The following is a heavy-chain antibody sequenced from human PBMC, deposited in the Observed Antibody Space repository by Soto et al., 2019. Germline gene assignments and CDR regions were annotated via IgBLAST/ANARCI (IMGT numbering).Heavy chain of an antibody. CDR1: GFTFNRHA. J-gene: IGHJ4*02. D-gene: IGHD2-8*01. Sequence: GGSLRLSCTASGFTFNRHAMTWVLQAPGKGLEWVSGLSDSGGSIYYADSVKGRFTISRDNSMNTLYLQMNTLRAEDTAVYYCAKVSSAWYAGFFDRWGQGTLVTVSS. CDR2: LSDSGGSI. CDR3: AKVSSAWYAGFFDR. V-gene: IGHV3-23*01.